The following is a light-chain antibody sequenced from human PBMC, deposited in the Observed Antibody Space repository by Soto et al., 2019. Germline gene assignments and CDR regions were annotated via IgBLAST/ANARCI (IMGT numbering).Light chain of an antibody. CDR1: QSVSSTY. CDR2: GAS. CDR3: QQYGSSPPALT. J-gene: IGKJ4*01. Sequence: EIVLTQSPGTLSLSPGERATLSCRASQSVSSTYLAWYQQKPGQAPRLLIYGASSRATGIPDRFSGSGSGTDFTLTISRLEPEDFAVYWCQQYGSSPPALTFGGGTKVEIQ. V-gene: IGKV3-20*01.